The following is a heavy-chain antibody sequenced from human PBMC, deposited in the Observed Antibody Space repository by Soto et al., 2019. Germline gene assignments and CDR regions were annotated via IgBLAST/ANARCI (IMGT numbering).Heavy chain of an antibody. V-gene: IGHV3-23*01. CDR3: AKDTGYCSGGSCFNWFDP. CDR2: FSGSGGST. CDR1: GFTFSSYA. J-gene: IGHJ5*02. D-gene: IGHD2-15*01. Sequence: EVQLLESGGGLVQPGGSLRLSCAASGFTFSSYAMSWFRQAPGKGLEWVPAFSGSGGSTYYADSVKGRFTISRDNSKNTLYLQMNSLRAEDTAVYYCAKDTGYCSGGSCFNWFDPWGQGTLVTVSS.